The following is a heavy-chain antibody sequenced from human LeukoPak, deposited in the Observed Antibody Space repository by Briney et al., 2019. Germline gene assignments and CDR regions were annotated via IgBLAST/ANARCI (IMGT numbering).Heavy chain of an antibody. V-gene: IGHV3-48*01. D-gene: IGHD6-6*01. J-gene: IGHJ5*02. CDR3: AKGKTEYSRGWFDP. Sequence: GGSLRLSCAASGFTFSSYSMNWVRQAPGKGLEWVSYISTSSTTIYYADSVKGRFTISRDNAKNSLYLQMNSLRAEDTAVYYCAKGKTEYSRGWFDPWGQGTLVTVSS. CDR1: GFTFSSYS. CDR2: ISTSSTTI.